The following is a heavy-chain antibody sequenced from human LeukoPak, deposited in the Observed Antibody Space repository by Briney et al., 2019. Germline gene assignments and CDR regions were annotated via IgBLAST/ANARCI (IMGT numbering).Heavy chain of an antibody. J-gene: IGHJ3*02. Sequence: SVKVSCKASGGTFSSYGISWVRQAPGQGLEWMGGIIPIFGTANYAQKFQGRVTITADKSTSTAYMELSSLRSEDTAVYYCAREVVAATPDAFDIWGQGTMVTVSS. CDR3: AREVVAATPDAFDI. D-gene: IGHD2-15*01. V-gene: IGHV1-69*06. CDR1: GGTFSSYG. CDR2: IIPIFGTA.